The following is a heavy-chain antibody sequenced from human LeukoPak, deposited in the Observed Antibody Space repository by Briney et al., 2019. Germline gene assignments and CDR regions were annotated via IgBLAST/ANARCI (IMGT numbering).Heavy chain of an antibody. D-gene: IGHD3-16*02. J-gene: IGHJ4*02. V-gene: IGHV3-11*01. Sequence: GGSLRLSCAASGFTFSDYYMSWIRQAPGKGLEWVSYISSSGSTIYYADSVKGRFTISRDNAKNSLYLQMNSLRAEDTAVYYCARAQSDRSYWDYVWGSYLDYWGQGTLVTVSS. CDR2: ISSSGSTI. CDR3: ARAQSDRSYWDYVWGSYLDY. CDR1: GFTFSDYY.